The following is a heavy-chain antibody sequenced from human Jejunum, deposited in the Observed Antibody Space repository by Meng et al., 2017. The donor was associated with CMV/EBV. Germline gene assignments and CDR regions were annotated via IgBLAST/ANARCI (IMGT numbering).Heavy chain of an antibody. CDR3: SHRAVAGTRGWFDP. D-gene: IGHD6-19*01. Sequence: QGQLVDSGAELTKTGATVKVSFKASGYSFTGYHVHWVRLTPAQGREFMGLSKPIYGCTRYAHNFQGMVTMTSNTSISSTYKELSRLNSVDTAVYYGSHRAVAGTRGWFDPWGQGTLVTVSS. CDR2: SKPIYGCT. J-gene: IGHJ5*02. CDR1: GYSFTGYH. V-gene: IGHV1-2*06.